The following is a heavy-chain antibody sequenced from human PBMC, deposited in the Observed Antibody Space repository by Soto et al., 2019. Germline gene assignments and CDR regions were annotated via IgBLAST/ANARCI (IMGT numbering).Heavy chain of an antibody. D-gene: IGHD2-8*01. CDR1: GYTFTSYA. V-gene: IGHV1-3*01. CDR3: ARSAYCTNGVCYLMDV. CDR2: INAGNGNT. J-gene: IGHJ6*03. Sequence: ASVKVSCKASGYTFTSYAMHWVRQAPGQRLEWMGWINAGNGNTKYSQKFQGRVTITRDTSASTAYMELSSLRSEDTAVYYCARSAYCTNGVCYLMDVWGKGTTVTVSS.